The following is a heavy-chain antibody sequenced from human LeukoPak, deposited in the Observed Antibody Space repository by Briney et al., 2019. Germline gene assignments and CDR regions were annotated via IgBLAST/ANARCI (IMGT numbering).Heavy chain of an antibody. CDR3: ARDRDLFDYWGQGTLFDY. CDR2: ISYDGSNK. CDR1: GFTFSSYA. V-gene: IGHV3-30*01. J-gene: IGHJ4*02. Sequence: GGSLRLSCAASGFTFSSYAMPWVRQAPGKGLEWVAVISYDGSNKYYADSVKGRFTISRDNSKNTLYLQMNSLRAEDTAVYCCARDRDLFDYWGQGTLFDYWGQGTLVTVSS. D-gene: IGHD3-9*01.